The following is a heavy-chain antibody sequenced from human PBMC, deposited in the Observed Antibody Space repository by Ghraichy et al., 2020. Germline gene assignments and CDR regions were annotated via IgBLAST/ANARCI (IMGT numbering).Heavy chain of an antibody. J-gene: IGHJ4*02. CDR1: GDSISSSDW. Sequence: SETLSLTCAVTGDSISSSDWWSWVRQPPGKGLEWIGEIYQSGSINYNPSLKSRVTISMDKSKNHPSLKLNSVTAADTAVYYCVTRAIGGSFAFDYWGQGTLVTVSS. D-gene: IGHD2-15*01. V-gene: IGHV4-4*02. CDR3: VTRAIGGSFAFDY. CDR2: IYQSGSI.